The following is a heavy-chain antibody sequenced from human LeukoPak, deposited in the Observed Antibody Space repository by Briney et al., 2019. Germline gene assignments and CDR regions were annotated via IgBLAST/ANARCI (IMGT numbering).Heavy chain of an antibody. CDR2: INHSGST. D-gene: IGHD4-17*01. CDR1: GGSFSGYY. CDR3: ARDPKIPDDYGDYSDAFDI. J-gene: IGHJ3*02. V-gene: IGHV4-34*01. Sequence: SETLSLTCAVYGGSFSGYYWSWIRQPPGEGLEWIGEINHSGSTNYNPSLKSRVTISVDTSKNQFSLKLSSVTAADTAVYYCARDPKIPDDYGDYSDAFDIWGQGTMVTVSS.